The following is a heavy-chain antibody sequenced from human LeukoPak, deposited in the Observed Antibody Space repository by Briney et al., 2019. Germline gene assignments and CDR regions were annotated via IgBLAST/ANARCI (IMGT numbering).Heavy chain of an antibody. CDR2: ISSNGGST. Sequence: GGSLRLSCAASGFTFSGYAMHWVRQAPGKGLEYVSAISSNGGSTYYANSVKGRFTIYRDNSKNTLYLQMGSLRTEDMAVYYCARDLSAYSSYVRGFDYWGQGTLITVSS. D-gene: IGHD4-11*01. CDR3: ARDLSAYSSYVRGFDY. V-gene: IGHV3-64*01. CDR1: GFTFSGYA. J-gene: IGHJ4*02.